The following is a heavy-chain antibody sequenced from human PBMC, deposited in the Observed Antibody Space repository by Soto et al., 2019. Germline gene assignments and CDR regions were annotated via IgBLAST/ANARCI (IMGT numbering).Heavy chain of an antibody. CDR2: TRNSGGA. CDR1: SGSVFSSNW. D-gene: IGHD6-19*01. CDR3: ASHLVMAGTRGFDH. J-gene: IGHJ4*02. V-gene: IGHV4-4*02. Sequence: QVQLQESGPGLVKPSGTLSLPCAVSSGSVFSSNWWSWVRLPPGKGLEWIGETRNSGGANYNPSLKSRVTITVDRSRNHIFLELSSVTAADTAVYYCASHLVMAGTRGFDHWGLGTLVTVSS.